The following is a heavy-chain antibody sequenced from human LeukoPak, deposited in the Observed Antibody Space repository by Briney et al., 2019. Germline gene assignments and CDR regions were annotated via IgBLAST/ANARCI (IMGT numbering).Heavy chain of an antibody. CDR2: ISSSSSYI. D-gene: IGHD3-10*01. CDR3: ARVMVRGVIGGMDV. J-gene: IGHJ6*02. V-gene: IGHV3-21*01. CDR1: GFTFSSYS. Sequence: GGSPRLSCAASGFTFSSYSMNWVRQAPGKGLEWVSSISSSSSYIYYADSVKGRFTISRDNAKNSLYLQMNSLRAEDTAVYYCARVMVRGVIGGMDVWGQGTTVTVSS.